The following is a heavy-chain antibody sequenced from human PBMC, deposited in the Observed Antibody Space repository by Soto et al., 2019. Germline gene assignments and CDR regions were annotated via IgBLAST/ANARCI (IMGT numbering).Heavy chain of an antibody. CDR3: AKALGELSPESYDY. CDR2: ISYDGSDK. CDR1: GFTFSSYA. J-gene: IGHJ4*02. V-gene: IGHV3-30*18. Sequence: QVQLVESGGGVVQPGRSLRLSCAASGFTFSSYAMHWVRQAPGKGLEWVAVISYDGSDKYYADSVKGRFTISRDNSKKTLNLKMNSLRADDTAVYYCAKALGELSPESYDYWGQGTLITVSS. D-gene: IGHD3-16*02.